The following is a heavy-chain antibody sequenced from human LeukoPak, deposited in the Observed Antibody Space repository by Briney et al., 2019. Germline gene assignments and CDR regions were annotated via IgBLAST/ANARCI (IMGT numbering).Heavy chain of an antibody. D-gene: IGHD3-10*01. Sequence: PGGSLRLSCAASGFTFSSYAMSWVRQAPGKGLEWVSAISGSGGSTYYADSVKGRFTISRDNSKNTLYLQMNSLRAEDTAVYYCARVARITMVRGVIDPGGYFDYWGQGTLVTVSS. V-gene: IGHV3-23*01. J-gene: IGHJ4*02. CDR1: GFTFSSYA. CDR2: ISGSGGST. CDR3: ARVARITMVRGVIDPGGYFDY.